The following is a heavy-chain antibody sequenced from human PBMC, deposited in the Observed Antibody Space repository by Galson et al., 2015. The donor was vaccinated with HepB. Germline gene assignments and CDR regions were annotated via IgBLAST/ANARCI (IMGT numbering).Heavy chain of an antibody. V-gene: IGHV3-23*01. CDR1: GFTFSEFA. CDR3: AKDKFHDTTAFDI. CDR2: ISVSGPST. Sequence: SLRLSCAGSGFTFSEFAMNWVRQAPGKGMEWVSGISVSGPSTYYADSVKGRFTISRDNSKKSVYLQLGSLRADDTAVYYCAKDKFHDTTAFDIWGQGTTVTVSS. J-gene: IGHJ3*02. D-gene: IGHD3-9*01.